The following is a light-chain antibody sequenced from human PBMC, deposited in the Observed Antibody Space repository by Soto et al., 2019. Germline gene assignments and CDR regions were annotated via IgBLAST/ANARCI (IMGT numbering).Light chain of an antibody. CDR3: QQLNSYPFT. J-gene: IGKJ3*01. V-gene: IGKV1-9*01. Sequence: DIPLTQSPSFLSASVGDRVTITCRASQGISSYLAWYQQKPGKAPKVLIYAASTLQSGVPSRFSGSRSGTKFTLTSSSLQPADFATYYCQQLNSYPFTFGPGTKVDIK. CDR2: AAS. CDR1: QGISSY.